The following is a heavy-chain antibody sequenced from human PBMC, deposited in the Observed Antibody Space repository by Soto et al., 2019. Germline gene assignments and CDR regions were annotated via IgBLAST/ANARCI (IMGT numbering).Heavy chain of an antibody. V-gene: IGHV1-24*01. CDR3: ATGSVVVVPAATRRAFDI. D-gene: IGHD2-2*01. Sequence: ASVKGSCKVSGYTLTELSMHWVRQAPGKGLEWMGGFDPEDGETIYAQKFQGRVTMTEDTSTDTAYMELSSLRSEDTAVYYCATGSVVVVPAATRRAFDIWGQGTMVTVSS. J-gene: IGHJ3*02. CDR2: FDPEDGET. CDR1: GYTLTELS.